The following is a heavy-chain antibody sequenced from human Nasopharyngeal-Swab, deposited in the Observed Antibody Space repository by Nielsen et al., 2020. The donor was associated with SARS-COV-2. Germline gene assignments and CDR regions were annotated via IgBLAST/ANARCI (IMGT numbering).Heavy chain of an antibody. J-gene: IGHJ3*02. Sequence: GESLKISCAASGFSFGTYAMHWVRQAPGKGLEWVALISYEGSIKYYADSVKGRFTISRDNAKNSLYLQMNSLRAEDTAVYYCARPRRNYYDSSGYYPDAFDIWGQGTMVTVSS. CDR1: GFSFGTYA. CDR3: ARPRRNYYDSSGYYPDAFDI. D-gene: IGHD3-22*01. CDR2: ISYEGSIK. V-gene: IGHV3-30-3*01.